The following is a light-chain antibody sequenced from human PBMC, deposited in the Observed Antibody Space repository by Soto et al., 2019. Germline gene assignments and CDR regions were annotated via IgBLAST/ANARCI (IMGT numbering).Light chain of an antibody. V-gene: IGLV1-44*01. Sequence: VLTQPPSASGTPGQRVTISCSGSSSNIGGNIVNWYQQLPGTAPKLLIFGNDQRPSWVPDRFSGSKSGTSASLAISGLQSEDEANYYCAAWDDSLNGVVFGGGTKLTVL. CDR1: SSNIGGNI. J-gene: IGLJ2*01. CDR3: AAWDDSLNGVV. CDR2: GND.